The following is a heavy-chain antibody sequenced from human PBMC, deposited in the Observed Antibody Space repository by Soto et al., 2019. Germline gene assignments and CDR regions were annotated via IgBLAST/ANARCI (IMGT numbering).Heavy chain of an antibody. Sequence: QVQLVQSGAEVKKPGASVKVSCKTPGYTFTSYDINWVRQATGQGREWMGWMNPNSGNTAYAQKFQGRVTMTRNTSISTAYMGLSSLRSEDTAVYYCARERSSGACDIWGQGTMVTVSS. CDR3: ARERSSGACDI. J-gene: IGHJ3*02. CDR2: MNPNSGNT. V-gene: IGHV1-8*01. CDR1: GYTFTSYD. D-gene: IGHD1-26*01.